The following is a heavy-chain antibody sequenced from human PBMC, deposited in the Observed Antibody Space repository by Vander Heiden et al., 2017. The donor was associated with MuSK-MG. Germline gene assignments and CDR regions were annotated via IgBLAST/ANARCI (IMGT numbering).Heavy chain of an antibody. D-gene: IGHD2-15*01. CDR3: ARQGRCSGNTCSGGWFDP. J-gene: IGHJ5*02. Sequence: QVQLVQSGAEVKKPGASVQVSCKASGYTFRTYAIHWVRQAPGQGLEWMGWILAGTGDTKYLQKFQGRVTFTRDTPASTLYRELRSLRSEDTAVYYCARQGRCSGNTCSGGWFDPWGQGTLVAVSS. CDR1: GYTFRTYA. V-gene: IGHV1-3*01. CDR2: ILAGTGDT.